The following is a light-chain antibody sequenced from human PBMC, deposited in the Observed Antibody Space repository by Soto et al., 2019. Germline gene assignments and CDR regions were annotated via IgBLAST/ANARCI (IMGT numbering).Light chain of an antibody. Sequence: DIQMTQSPTSLSASVGDRVTITCRASQGIRNYVAWYQQIPGKAPKLLIYAASTLQSGVPSRFSGSGSGTDFTLTINGLQPEDVATYYCQKYSSVPVFGHGTNVEIK. CDR3: QKYSSVPV. J-gene: IGKJ1*01. CDR1: QGIRNY. CDR2: AAS. V-gene: IGKV1-27*01.